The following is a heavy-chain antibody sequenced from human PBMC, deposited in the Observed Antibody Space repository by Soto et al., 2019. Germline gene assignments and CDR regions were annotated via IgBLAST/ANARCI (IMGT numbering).Heavy chain of an antibody. CDR1: GGSISSYY. V-gene: IGHV4-59*08. D-gene: IGHD3-22*01. J-gene: IGHJ5*02. CDR3: ARQRGYYYDSRQFDP. Sequence: SETLSLTCTVSGGSISSYYWSWIRQPPGKGLEWIGYIYYSGSTNYNPSLKSRVTISVDTSKNQFSLKLSSVTAADTAVYYCARQRGYYYDSRQFDPWGQGTLVTVSS. CDR2: IYYSGST.